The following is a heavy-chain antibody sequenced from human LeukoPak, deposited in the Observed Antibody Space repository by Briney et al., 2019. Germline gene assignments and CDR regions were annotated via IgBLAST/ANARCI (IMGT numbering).Heavy chain of an antibody. CDR3: ARDPPCGGDCYSGFDY. D-gene: IGHD2-21*02. J-gene: IGHJ4*02. CDR2: ISSSSSYI. Sequence: PGGSLRLSCAASGFTFSSYSMNWVRQAPGKGLEWVSSISSSSSYIYYADSVKGRFTISRDNAKNSLYLQMNSLRAEDTAVYYCARDPPCGGDCYSGFDYWGQGTLVTVSS. CDR1: GFTFSSYS. V-gene: IGHV3-21*01.